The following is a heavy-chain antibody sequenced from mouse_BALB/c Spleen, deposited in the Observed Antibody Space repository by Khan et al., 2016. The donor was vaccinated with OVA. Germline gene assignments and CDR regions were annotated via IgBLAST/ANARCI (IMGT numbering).Heavy chain of an antibody. CDR2: VNPNNGGT. D-gene: IGHD1-3*01. Sequence: VQLQQSGPDLVKPGASVKISCKTSGYSFTGYYIHWVKQSQGKSLEWIGRVNPNNGGTTYNQKFKGKAILTVEKSSSTAYMELRSLTSEDSAVYYCGRIYIITVEGFDYWGQGTLVTVSA. CDR3: GRIYIITVEGFDY. CDR1: GYSFTGYY. V-gene: IGHV1-18*01. J-gene: IGHJ3*01.